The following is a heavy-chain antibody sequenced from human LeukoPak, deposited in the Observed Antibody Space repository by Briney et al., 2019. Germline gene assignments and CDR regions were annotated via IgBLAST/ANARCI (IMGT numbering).Heavy chain of an antibody. CDR2: ISGSGGST. CDR1: GFTVSNNF. CDR3: AKSEAAAGYFDY. Sequence: GGSLILSCAASGFTVSNNFMSWVRQAPGKGLEWVSAISGSGGSTYYADSVKGRFTISRDNSKNTLYLQMNSLRAEDTAVYYCAKSEAAAGYFDYWGQGTLVTVSS. V-gene: IGHV3-23*01. J-gene: IGHJ4*02. D-gene: IGHD6-13*01.